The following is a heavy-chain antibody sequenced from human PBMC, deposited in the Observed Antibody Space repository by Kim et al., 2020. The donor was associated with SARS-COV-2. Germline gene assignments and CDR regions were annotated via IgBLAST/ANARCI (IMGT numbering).Heavy chain of an antibody. CDR2: IIPIYGTA. CDR1: GGTFSSYA. CDR3: ARFKWNYVFLVDPTYYYGMYV. J-gene: IGHJ6*02. V-gene: IGHV1-69*13. D-gene: IGHD1-7*01. Sequence: SVKVSCKASGGTFSSYAISWVRQAPGQGLEWMGGIIPIYGTANYAQKFQGRVTITADESTSTAYMELSSLRSEDTAVYYCARFKWNYVFLVDPTYYYGMYVWGQGATVTVSS.